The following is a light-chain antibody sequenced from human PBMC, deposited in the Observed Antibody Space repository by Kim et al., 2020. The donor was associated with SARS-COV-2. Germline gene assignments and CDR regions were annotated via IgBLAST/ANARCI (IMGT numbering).Light chain of an antibody. CDR2: QDI. CDR1: RLGDKD. J-gene: IGLJ2*01. CDR3: QAWDSSKVV. Sequence: QTGRVSWAGERLGDKDACWYQQKPGRSPVRVIYQDIKRPSGIPGQFSGSNSGNTATLAISGTQARDEADYYCQAWDSSKVVFGGGTQLTVL. V-gene: IGLV3-1*01.